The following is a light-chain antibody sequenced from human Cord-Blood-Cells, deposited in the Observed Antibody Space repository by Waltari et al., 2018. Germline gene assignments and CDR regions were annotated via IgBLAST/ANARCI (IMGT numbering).Light chain of an antibody. CDR1: QSVSSY. J-gene: IGKJ5*01. V-gene: IGKV3-11*01. CDR2: DAS. CDR3: QQRSNWIT. Sequence: EIVLTQSPATLSLSAGERATLSCRASQSVSSYLAWYQQKPGQAPRLLIYDASNRATGIPARFSGSGSGTDFTLTISSLEPEDFAGYYCQQRSNWITFGQGTRLEIK.